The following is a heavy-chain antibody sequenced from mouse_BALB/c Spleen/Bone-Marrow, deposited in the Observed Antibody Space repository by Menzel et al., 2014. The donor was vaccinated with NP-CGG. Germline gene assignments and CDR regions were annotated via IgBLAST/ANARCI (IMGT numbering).Heavy chain of an antibody. V-gene: IGHV1S22*01. CDR1: GYTFTSYW. CDR2: IYPGSGST. CDR3: TRRYEIYYAMDY. J-gene: IGHJ4*01. D-gene: IGHD2-14*01. Sequence: LQQSGSELVRPGASVKLSCKASGYTFTSYWMHWVKQRPGQGLEWIGNIYPGSGSTIYDEKFKSKATLTVDTSSSTAYMQLSSLTSEDSAVYYCTRRYEIYYAMDYWGQGTSVTVSS.